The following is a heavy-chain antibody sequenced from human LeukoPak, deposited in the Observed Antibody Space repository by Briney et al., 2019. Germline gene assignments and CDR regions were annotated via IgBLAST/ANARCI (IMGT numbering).Heavy chain of an antibody. J-gene: IGHJ4*02. CDR3: AREGRGDHKGAFDY. CDR1: GGTFSSYA. D-gene: IGHD1-26*01. Sequence: SVKVSCKASGGTFSSYAISWVRQAPGQGLEWMGRIIPIFGTANYAQKLQGRVTMTTDTSTSTAYMELRSLRSDDTAVYYCAREGRGDHKGAFDYWGQGTLVTVSS. V-gene: IGHV1-69*05. CDR2: IIPIFGTA.